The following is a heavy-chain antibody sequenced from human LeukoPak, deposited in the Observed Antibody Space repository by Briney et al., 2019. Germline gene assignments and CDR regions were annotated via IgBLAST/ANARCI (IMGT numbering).Heavy chain of an antibody. D-gene: IGHD6-13*01. CDR1: GFTFSSYA. Sequence: SGGSLRLSCAASGFTFSSYAMSWVRQAPGKGLEWVSAISGSGGSTYYADSVKGRFTISRDNSKNTLYLQMNSLRAEDTAVYYCAKASDSSSWYGNYYMDVWGKGTTVTVSS. CDR3: AKASDSSSWYGNYYMDV. J-gene: IGHJ6*03. CDR2: ISGSGGST. V-gene: IGHV3-23*01.